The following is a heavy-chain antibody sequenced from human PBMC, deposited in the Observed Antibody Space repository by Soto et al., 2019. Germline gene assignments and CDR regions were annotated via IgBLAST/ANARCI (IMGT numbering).Heavy chain of an antibody. D-gene: IGHD2-15*01. V-gene: IGHV1-8*01. Sequence: QVQLVQSGAEVKKPGASVKVSCKASGYTFTSYDINWVRQATGQGLEWMGWMNPNSGNTGYAQKFQGRVTMTRNNSISTAYMELSSLRSEDTAVYYCARGVRRYCSGGSCYPSLGYWGQGTLVTVSS. J-gene: IGHJ4*02. CDR1: GYTFTSYD. CDR2: MNPNSGNT. CDR3: ARGVRRYCSGGSCYPSLGY.